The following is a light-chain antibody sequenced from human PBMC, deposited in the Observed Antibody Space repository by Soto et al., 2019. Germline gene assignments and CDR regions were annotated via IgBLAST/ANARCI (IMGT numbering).Light chain of an antibody. J-gene: IGKJ1*01. Sequence: DIQMTQSPSTLSASIGDRIIITCRASQSMNTWLAWYQQKPGEAPKLLIYDGSTLARGVPSRFSGSGSETEFTLTISRLQPDDFATFYCQQYQTYSRTFGQGTKVEV. V-gene: IGKV1-5*03. CDR3: QQYQTYSRT. CDR2: DGS. CDR1: QSMNTW.